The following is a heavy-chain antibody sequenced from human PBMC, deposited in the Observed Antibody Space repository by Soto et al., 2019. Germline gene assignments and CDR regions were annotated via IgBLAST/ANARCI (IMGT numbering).Heavy chain of an antibody. CDR3: ARDRSLPYYYYGMDV. CDR2: IWYDGSNK. D-gene: IGHD3-10*01. V-gene: IGHV3-33*01. CDR1: GFTFSSYG. J-gene: IGHJ6*02. Sequence: QVQLVESGGGVVQPGRSLRLSCAASGFTFSSYGMHWVRQAPGKGLEWVAVIWYDGSNKYYADSVKGRFTISRDNSKNTLYLQMNSLRAEDTAVYYCARDRSLPYYYYGMDVWGQGTKVTVSS.